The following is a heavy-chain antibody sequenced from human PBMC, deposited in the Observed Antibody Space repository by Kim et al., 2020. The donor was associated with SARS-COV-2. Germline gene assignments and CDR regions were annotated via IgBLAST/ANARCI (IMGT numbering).Heavy chain of an antibody. Sequence: GGSLRLSCAASGFTFSSYWMSWVRQAPGKGLEWVANIKQDGSEKYYVDSVKGRFTISRDNAKNSLYLQMNSLRAEDTAVYYCARFRKQWLVKIFHRRYYGMDVWGQGTTVTVSS. CDR1: GFTFSSYW. CDR2: IKQDGSEK. V-gene: IGHV3-7*03. J-gene: IGHJ6*02. CDR3: ARFRKQWLVKIFHRRYYGMDV. D-gene: IGHD6-19*01.